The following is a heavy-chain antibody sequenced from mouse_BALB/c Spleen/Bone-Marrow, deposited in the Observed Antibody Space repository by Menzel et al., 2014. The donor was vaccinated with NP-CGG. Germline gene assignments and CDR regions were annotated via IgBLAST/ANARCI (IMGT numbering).Heavy chain of an antibody. V-gene: IGHV1-62-2*01. CDR2: FYPGSGSI. Sequence: VKLMESGAGLVKPGASVKLSCKASGYTFTEYIIHWVKRRSGQGLEWIGWFYPGSGSIKYNEKFKDRATLTADKSSSTVYMELSRLTSEDSAVYFCARHEVGEMGFDYWGQGTTLTVSS. CDR1: GYTFTEYI. J-gene: IGHJ2*01. D-gene: IGHD2-3*01. CDR3: ARHEVGEMGFDY.